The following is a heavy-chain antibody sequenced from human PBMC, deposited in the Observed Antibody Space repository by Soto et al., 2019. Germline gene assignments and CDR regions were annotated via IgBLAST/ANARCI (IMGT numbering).Heavy chain of an antibody. CDR3: ARGVHSGDFEDF. V-gene: IGHV4-31*01. CDR2: IYDTGTS. D-gene: IGHD4-17*01. CDR1: GGSFHSGAYY. J-gene: IGHJ4*01. Sequence: QVQLQESGPRLLKPSQTLSLPCTDSGGSFHSGAYYWSWLRQQPAKGLEWIASIYDTGTSAYTPSLRCLLSMSIDSYKSQFALTLTSVTAADTAVYYCARGVHSGDFEDFWGQGILVTVSS.